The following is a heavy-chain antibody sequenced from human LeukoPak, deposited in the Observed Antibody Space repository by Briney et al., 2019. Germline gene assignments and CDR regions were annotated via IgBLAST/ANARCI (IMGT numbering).Heavy chain of an antibody. CDR2: ISAYNGNT. J-gene: IGHJ4*02. D-gene: IGHD6-19*01. CDR1: GYTFTSYG. CDR3: ARERSGWPPDY. V-gene: IGHV1-18*01. Sequence: GASVKVSCKASGYTFTSYGISWVRQAPGQGLEWMGWISAYNGNTDYAQKLQGRVTMTKDTSTSTVYMELRSLRSDDTAVYYCARERSGWPPDYWGQGTLVTVSS.